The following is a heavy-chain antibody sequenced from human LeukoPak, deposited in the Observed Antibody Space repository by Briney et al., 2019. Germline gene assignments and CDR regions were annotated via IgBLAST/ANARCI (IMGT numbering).Heavy chain of an antibody. J-gene: IGHJ4*02. D-gene: IGHD3-22*01. CDR3: AKDLYDSSGYYFDY. CDR2: ISWNSGSI. CDR1: GFTFDDYA. Sequence: PGRSLRLSCAASGFTFDDYAMHWVRQAPGKGLEWVSGISWNSGSIGYADSVKGRFTISRDNAKSSLYLQMNSLRAEDTALYYCAKDLYDSSGYYFDYWGQGTLVTVSS. V-gene: IGHV3-9*01.